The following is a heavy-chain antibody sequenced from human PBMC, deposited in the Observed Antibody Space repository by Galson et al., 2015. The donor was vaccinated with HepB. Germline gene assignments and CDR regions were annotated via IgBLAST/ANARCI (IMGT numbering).Heavy chain of an antibody. V-gene: IGHV1-2*06. CDR2: INPINGDT. Sequence: SVKVSCKASGYTFRDFYIHWVRQAPGKGLQWMGRINPINGDTNYAQKFHGRVTMTRDTSISTAYMEVTSLRYDDMAVYYCARRLYDIDAFDIWGQGTIVTVSS. CDR3: ARRLYDIDAFDI. J-gene: IGHJ3*02. CDR1: GYTFRDFY. D-gene: IGHD3-22*01.